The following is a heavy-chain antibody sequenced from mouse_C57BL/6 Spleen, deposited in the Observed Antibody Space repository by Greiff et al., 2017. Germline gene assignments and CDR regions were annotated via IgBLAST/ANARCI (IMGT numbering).Heavy chain of an antibody. J-gene: IGHJ4*01. CDR3: ATTAHARYYAMGC. Sequence: QVQLQQPGTELVKPGASVKLSCKASGYTFTSYWMHWVKQRPGQGLEWIGNINPSNGGTNYNEKFKSKATLTVDKSSSTAYMQLSSLTSEDSSVYYCATTAHARYYAMGCWGQGPSVTVSS. CDR1: GYTFTSYW. V-gene: IGHV1-53*01. D-gene: IGHD3-2*02. CDR2: INPSNGGT.